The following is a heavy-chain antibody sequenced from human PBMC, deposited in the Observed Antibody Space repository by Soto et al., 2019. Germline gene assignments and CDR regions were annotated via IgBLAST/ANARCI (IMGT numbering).Heavy chain of an antibody. CDR3: ARDSSSWYGYYMDV. D-gene: IGHD6-13*01. CDR2: ISSDNGKT. Sequence: ASVKVSCKASGYTFINYGISWVLQAPGQGPEWMGRISSDNGKTNYTQKLQGRVTMTTDTSTTTAYMELERLSFDDTAVYYCARDSSSWYGYYMDVWGKGTTVTVSS. CDR1: GYTFINYG. V-gene: IGHV1-18*01. J-gene: IGHJ6*03.